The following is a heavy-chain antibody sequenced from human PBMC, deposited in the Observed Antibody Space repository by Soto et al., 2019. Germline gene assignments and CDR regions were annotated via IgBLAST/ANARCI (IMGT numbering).Heavy chain of an antibody. CDR2: IYYSGST. Sequence: PSETLSLTCTVSGGSISSSSYYWGWIRQPPGKGLEWIGSIYYSGSTYYNPSLKSRVTISVDTSKNQFSLKLSSVTAADTAVYYCARPREGIGSYNDYWGQGTLVTVSS. V-gene: IGHV4-39*01. J-gene: IGHJ4*02. D-gene: IGHD2-15*01. CDR1: GGSISSSSYY. CDR3: ARPREGIGSYNDY.